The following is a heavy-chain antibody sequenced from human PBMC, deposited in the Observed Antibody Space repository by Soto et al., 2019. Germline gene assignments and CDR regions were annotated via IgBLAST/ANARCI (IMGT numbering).Heavy chain of an antibody. Sequence: EVRLLESGGGFVQPGGSLRLSCAASGFTFSNYAMSWVGQTPGRVLEWVSTISDSGVSTYYTDSVKGRFAISRDNCMNTLFLQMNSLRAEDTAVYYWAKVGVIDLGISKLLFDIWGHGTMVTVSS. D-gene: IGHD3-3*02. CDR1: GFTFSNYA. J-gene: IGHJ3*02. CDR3: AKVGVIDLGISKLLFDI. V-gene: IGHV3-23*01. CDR2: ISDSGVST.